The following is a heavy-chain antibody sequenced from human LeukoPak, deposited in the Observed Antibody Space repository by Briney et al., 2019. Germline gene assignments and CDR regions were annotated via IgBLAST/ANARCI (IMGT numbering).Heavy chain of an antibody. J-gene: IGHJ4*02. V-gene: IGHV4-59*01. Sequence: SETLSLTCTVFGVSINTYFWSWIRQPPGKGLEWIGYVYYNGITNYNPSLKSRVSISLDTSKNQFSLRLNSVTAAETAVYYCVSQLGGTTFHWGQGTLVTVSS. CDR3: VSQLGGTTFH. CDR2: VYYNGIT. D-gene: IGHD1/OR15-1a*01. CDR1: GVSINTYF.